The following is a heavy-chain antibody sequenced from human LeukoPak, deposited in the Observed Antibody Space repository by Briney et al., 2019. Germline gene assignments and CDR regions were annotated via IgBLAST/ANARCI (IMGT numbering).Heavy chain of an antibody. V-gene: IGHV3-48*03. CDR1: RFPFSIYE. J-gene: IGHJ4*02. CDR3: ALLTVASDFDY. CDR2: IHSSGTVE. D-gene: IGHD5-12*01. Sequence: PGGSLRLSCVVSRFPFSIYEMNWVRQAPGKGLEWVSNIHSSGTVEYYSDSVKGRFSISRDNAKSSLYLQMNSLRVEDTAVYYCALLTVASDFDYWGQGALVTVSS.